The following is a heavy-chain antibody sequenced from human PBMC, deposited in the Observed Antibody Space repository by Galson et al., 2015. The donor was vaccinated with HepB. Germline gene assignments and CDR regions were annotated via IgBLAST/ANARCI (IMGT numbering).Heavy chain of an antibody. CDR1: GGSFSGYY. Sequence: ETLSLTCAVYGGSFSGYYWSWIRQPPGKGLEWIGEINHSGSTNYNPSLKSRVTISVDTSKNQFSLKLSSVTAADTAVYYCARGEPVSVVPAAILFRRNWFDPWGQGTLVTVSS. J-gene: IGHJ5*02. V-gene: IGHV4-34*01. CDR3: ARGEPVSVVPAAILFRRNWFDP. D-gene: IGHD2-2*02. CDR2: INHSGST.